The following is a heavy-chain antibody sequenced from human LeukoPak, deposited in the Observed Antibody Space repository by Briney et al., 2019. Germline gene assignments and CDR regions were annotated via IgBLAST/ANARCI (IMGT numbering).Heavy chain of an antibody. V-gene: IGHV4-39*07. CDR1: GGSISSSSYY. CDR2: INHSGST. CDR3: ARRAVRWNSYFDY. Sequence: SETLSLTCTVSGGSISSSSYYWGWIRQPPGKGLEWIGEINHSGSTNYNPSLKSRVTISVDTSKNQFSLKLSSVTAADTAVYYCARRAVRWNSYFDYWGQGTLVTVSS. D-gene: IGHD1-7*01. J-gene: IGHJ4*02.